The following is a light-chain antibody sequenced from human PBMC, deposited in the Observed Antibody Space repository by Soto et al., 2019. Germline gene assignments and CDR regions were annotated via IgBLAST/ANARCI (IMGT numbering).Light chain of an antibody. Sequence: DIQLTQSPSFVSASVGDRVTITCRASQGISSYLAWYQQKPGKDPKLLIYAASTLQSGVPSRFSGSGSGTEFTLTISSLQPEDFATYYCQQLNSYPLTFGGGTKVEIK. J-gene: IGKJ4*01. CDR2: AAS. CDR3: QQLNSYPLT. V-gene: IGKV1-9*01. CDR1: QGISSY.